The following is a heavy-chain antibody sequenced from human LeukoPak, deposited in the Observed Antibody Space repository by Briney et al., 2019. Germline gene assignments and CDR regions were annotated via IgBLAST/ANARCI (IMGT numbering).Heavy chain of an antibody. D-gene: IGHD5-18*01. V-gene: IGHV4-39*01. CDR2: IYYSGST. J-gene: IGHJ4*02. CDR3: AGGGYSYAPGY. CDR1: GGSISSSSYY. Sequence: SETLSLTCTVSGGSISSSSYYWGWIRQPLGKGLEWIGSIYYSGSTYYNPSLKSRVTISVDTSKNQFSLKLSSVTAADTAVYYCAGGGYSYAPGYWGQGTLVTVSS.